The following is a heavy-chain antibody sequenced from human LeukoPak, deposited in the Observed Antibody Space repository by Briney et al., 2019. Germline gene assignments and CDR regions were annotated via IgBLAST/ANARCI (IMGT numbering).Heavy chain of an antibody. CDR1: GYTFTGYY. CDR2: ISAYNGNT. CDR3: AALLTSAPVAFDI. D-gene: IGHD1-14*01. J-gene: IGHJ3*02. Sequence: ASVKVSCKASGYTFTGYYMHWVRQAPGQGLEWMGWISAYNGNTNYAQKLQGRVTMTTDTSTSTAYMELRSLRSDDTAVYYCAALLTSAPVAFDIWGQGTMVTVSS. V-gene: IGHV1-18*04.